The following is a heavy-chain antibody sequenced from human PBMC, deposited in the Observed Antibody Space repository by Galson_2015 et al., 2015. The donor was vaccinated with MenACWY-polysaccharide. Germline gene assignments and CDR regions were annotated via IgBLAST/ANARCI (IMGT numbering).Heavy chain of an antibody. CDR1: GFTFSSYS. CDR2: ISSGGTI. V-gene: IGHV3-48*02. D-gene: IGHD1-26*01. J-gene: IGHJ4*02. CDR3: AGVLKGLVGATPDY. Sequence: SLRLSCAAFGFTFSSYSMNWVRQAPGKGLEWVSYISSGGTIYYADSVKGRFTISRDNAKNSLYLQMNSLRDDDTAVYYCAGVLKGLVGATPDYWGQGTLVTVSS.